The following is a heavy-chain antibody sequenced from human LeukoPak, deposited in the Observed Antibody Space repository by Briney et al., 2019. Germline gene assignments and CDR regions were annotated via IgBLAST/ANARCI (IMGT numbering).Heavy chain of an antibody. CDR3: ARQGYINGWYFGY. CDR2: IYYSGST. CDR1: GGSISSYY. D-gene: IGHD5-18*01. Sequence: KPSETLSLTCTVSGGSISSYYWSWVRQPAGKGLEWIGYIYYSGSTNYNPSLKSRVTISVDTSKNQFSLKLSSVTAADTAVYYCARQGYINGWYFGYWGQGTLVTVSS. J-gene: IGHJ4*02. V-gene: IGHV4-59*08.